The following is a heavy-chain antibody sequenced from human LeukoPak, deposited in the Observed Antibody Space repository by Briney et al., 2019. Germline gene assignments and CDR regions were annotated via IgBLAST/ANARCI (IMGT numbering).Heavy chain of an antibody. CDR2: IIPIFGTA. Sequence: ASVKVSCKASGGTFSSYAISWMRQAPGQELEWMGGIIPIFGTANYAQKLQGRVTITADESTSTAYMELSSLRSEDTAVYYCARVEPGAQRFGAFDIWGQGTMVTVSS. CDR3: ARVEPGAQRFGAFDI. J-gene: IGHJ3*02. V-gene: IGHV1-69*01. D-gene: IGHD3-10*01. CDR1: GGTFSSYA.